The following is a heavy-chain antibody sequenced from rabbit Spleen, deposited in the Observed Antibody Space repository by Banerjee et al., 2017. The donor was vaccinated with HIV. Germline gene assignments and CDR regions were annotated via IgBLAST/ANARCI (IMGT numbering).Heavy chain of an antibody. CDR3: AREAGWSGNDYGAFNL. D-gene: IGHD2-1*01. V-gene: IGHV1S45*01. Sequence: QEQLVESGGGLVKPGASLTLTCTASGVSFSDKDVMCWVRQAPGKGLEWIACINIVTAKSVYASWAKGRFTMSRTSSTTVTLQMTSLTAADTATYFCAREAGWSGNDYGAFNLWGQGTLVTVS. J-gene: IGHJ4*01. CDR1: GVSFSDKDV. CDR2: INIVTAKS.